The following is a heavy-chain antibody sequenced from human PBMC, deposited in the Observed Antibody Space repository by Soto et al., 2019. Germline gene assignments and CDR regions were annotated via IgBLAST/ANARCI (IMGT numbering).Heavy chain of an antibody. V-gene: IGHV3-53*04. J-gene: IGHJ4*02. D-gene: IGHD2-21*01. CDR2: IYSGGST. Sequence: EVQLVESGGGLVQPGGSLRLSCAASGFTDSSNYMSWVRQAPGKGLEWVSVIYSGGSTYYADSVKGRFTISRHNSKNTLYLQMNSLRAEDTAMYYCAREVEMATMGRGQGTLVTVSS. CDR3: AREVEMATMG. CDR1: GFTDSSNY.